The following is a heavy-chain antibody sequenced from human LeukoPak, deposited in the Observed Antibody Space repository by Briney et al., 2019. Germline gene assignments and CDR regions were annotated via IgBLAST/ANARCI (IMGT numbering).Heavy chain of an antibody. J-gene: IGHJ4*02. CDR1: GGSISSSSYY. CDR2: IYYSGNT. Sequence: SETLSLTCTVSGGSISSSSYYWGWIRQPPGKGLEWIGNIYYSGNTYYNPSLKSRFTISVDTSRNQFSLKLSSVTAADTAVYYCASGYSSTWYLVLAYWGXXTLVPVSS. CDR3: ASGYSSTWYLVLAY. V-gene: IGHV4-39*07. D-gene: IGHD6-13*01.